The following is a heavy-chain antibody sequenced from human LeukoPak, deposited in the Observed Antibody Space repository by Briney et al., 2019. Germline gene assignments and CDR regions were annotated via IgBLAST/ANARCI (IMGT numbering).Heavy chain of an antibody. Sequence: GGSLRLSCAASGFTFRSNYMSWVRQAPGKGLEWVSVIYSDGTTYYADSVKGRFSISRDNSKDTLYLQMNSLRAEDTAVYYCARDLQNHSSSRDYWGQGTLVTVSS. CDR2: IYSDGTT. V-gene: IGHV3-53*01. J-gene: IGHJ4*02. CDR1: GFTFRSNY. CDR3: ARDLQNHSSSRDY. D-gene: IGHD6-13*01.